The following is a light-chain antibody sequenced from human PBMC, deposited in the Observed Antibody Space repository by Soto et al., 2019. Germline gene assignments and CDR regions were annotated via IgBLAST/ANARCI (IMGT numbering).Light chain of an antibody. CDR1: SSDVGGYNS. CDR2: EVR. CDR3: SSFAGRSTLV. J-gene: IGLJ3*02. V-gene: IGLV2-14*01. Sequence: QSVLTQPASVSGSPGQSITISCTGTSSDVGGYNSVSWYQQHPGRAPKLIIYEVRRRSSGVPNRFSGSKSGDTAALTISGLQAEDEADYYCSSFAGRSTLVFGGGTKLTVL.